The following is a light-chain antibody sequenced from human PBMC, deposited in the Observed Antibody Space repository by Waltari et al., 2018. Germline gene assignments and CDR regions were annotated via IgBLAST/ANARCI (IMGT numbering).Light chain of an antibody. Sequence: TCRASQGISSNLAWYQHKPGKAPKLLISAASTLQSGVPLRFSGSGSGTDFTLTISSLQPEDFATYYCQQLNSYPITFGQGTRLEIK. CDR3: QQLNSYPIT. CDR2: AAS. CDR1: QGISSN. J-gene: IGKJ5*01. V-gene: IGKV1-9*01.